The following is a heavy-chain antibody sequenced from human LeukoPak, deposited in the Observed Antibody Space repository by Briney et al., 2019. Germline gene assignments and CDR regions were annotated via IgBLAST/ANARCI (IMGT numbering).Heavy chain of an antibody. J-gene: IGHJ6*03. D-gene: IGHD6-19*01. CDR2: INGGGNTT. CDR1: GFAFSSFA. Sequence: GGSLRLSCAASGFAFSSFAMGWVRQSPGKGLEWLSTINGGGNTTFYSDSVKGRFTISRDNSKDTLYLHIDSLRPDDTATYYCTKELHVAVAVADYYYFYMDVWGRGTAVTVSS. CDR3: TKELHVAVAVADYYYFYMDV. V-gene: IGHV3-23*01.